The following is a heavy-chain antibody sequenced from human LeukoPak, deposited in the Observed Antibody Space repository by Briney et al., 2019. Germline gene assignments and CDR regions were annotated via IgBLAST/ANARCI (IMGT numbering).Heavy chain of an antibody. J-gene: IGHJ4*02. CDR1: GFTFSSYW. CDR2: IKQDGSEK. V-gene: IGHV3-7*01. Sequence: QAWGSLRLSCAASGFTFSSYWMSWVRQAPGKGLEWVANIKQDGSEKDYVDSVKGRFTISRDTAKNSLYLQMNSLRAEDTAVYYCARIKSQGVVVPLLRSTYYFDYWGQGTLVTVSS. CDR3: ARIKSQGVVVPLLRSTYYFDY. D-gene: IGHD2-21*01.